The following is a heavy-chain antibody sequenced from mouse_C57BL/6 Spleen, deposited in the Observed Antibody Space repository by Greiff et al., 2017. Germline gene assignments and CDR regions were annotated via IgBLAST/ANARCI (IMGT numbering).Heavy chain of an antibody. CDR3: ARLGTTVVVVPYWYFDV. D-gene: IGHD1-1*01. CDR2: IYPSDSET. CDR1: GYTFTSYW. V-gene: IGHV1-61*01. J-gene: IGHJ1*03. Sequence: QVQLKQPGAELVRPGSSVKLSCKASGYTFTSYWMDWVKQRPGQGLEWIGNIYPSDSETHYNQKFKDKATLTVDKSSSTAYMQLSSLTSEDSAVYYCARLGTTVVVVPYWYFDVWGTGTTVTVSS.